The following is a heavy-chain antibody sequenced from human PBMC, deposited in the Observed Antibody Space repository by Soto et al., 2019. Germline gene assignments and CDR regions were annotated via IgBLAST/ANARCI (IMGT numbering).Heavy chain of an antibody. CDR2: INPSGGST. Sequence: GASVKVSCKASGYTFTSYYMHWVRQAPGQGLEWMGIINPSGGSTSYAQKFQGRVTMTRDTSTSTVYMELSSLRSEDTAVYYCARDRTYYDSIGYRRSSTPTALDYWGQGTLVTVSS. D-gene: IGHD3-22*01. CDR3: ARDRTYYDSIGYRRSSTPTALDY. V-gene: IGHV1-46*01. CDR1: GYTFTSYY. J-gene: IGHJ4*02.